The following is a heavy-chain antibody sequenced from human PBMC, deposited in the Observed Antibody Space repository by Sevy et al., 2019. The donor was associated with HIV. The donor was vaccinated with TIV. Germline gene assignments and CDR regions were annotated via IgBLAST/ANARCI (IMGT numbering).Heavy chain of an antibody. V-gene: IGHV4-59*08. CDR2: VYHTGGT. Sequence: SETLSLTCTVSGGSINSDHWNWIRQPPGKGLEWIGYVYHTGGTNYNPSLKNRVTISVDRTTNQLSLKQTSVTAADKAGYYCARRNDFDIWGQGTMVTVSS. J-gene: IGHJ3*02. CDR3: ARRNDFDI. CDR1: GGSINSDH.